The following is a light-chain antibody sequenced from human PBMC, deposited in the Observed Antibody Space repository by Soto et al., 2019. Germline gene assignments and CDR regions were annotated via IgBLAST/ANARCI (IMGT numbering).Light chain of an antibody. J-gene: IGKJ1*01. CDR2: GAS. CDR3: QQHNNWPPWT. V-gene: IGKV3-15*01. Sequence: EIVMTQSPATLSVSPGERATLSCRASQSVSSNLAWYQQKPGQAPRHLIYGASTRATGIPGRFSGSGYGTEFTLTISSLQSEDFAVYYCQQHNNWPPWTFGQGTKVEIK. CDR1: QSVSSN.